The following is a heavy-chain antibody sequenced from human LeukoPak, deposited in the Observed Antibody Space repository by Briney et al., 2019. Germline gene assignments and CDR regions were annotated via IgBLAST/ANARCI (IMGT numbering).Heavy chain of an antibody. CDR2: ICPDGTVT. V-gene: IGHV3-74*01. Sequence: GGSLRLSCAASGFTFSTYCMHWVRQAPGKGPMWVSRICPDGTVTNYADSVKARFIISRDNARNTVYLQMNSLRAEDTAVYYCARALAVAGSPYYYGMDVWGQGTTVTVSS. J-gene: IGHJ6*02. D-gene: IGHD6-19*01. CDR3: ARALAVAGSPYYYGMDV. CDR1: GFTFSTYC.